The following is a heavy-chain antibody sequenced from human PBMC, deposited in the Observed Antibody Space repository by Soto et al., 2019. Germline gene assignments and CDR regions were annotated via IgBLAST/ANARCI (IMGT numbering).Heavy chain of an antibody. CDR1: GGSISSSSYY. D-gene: IGHD3-9*01. CDR2: IYYSGST. CDR3: ARHAQNYDILTGYASNWFDP. V-gene: IGHV4-39*01. J-gene: IGHJ5*02. Sequence: SETLSLTCTVSGGSISSSSYYWGWIRQPPGKGLEWIGSIYYSGSTYYNPSLKSRVTISVDTSKNQFSLKLSSVTAADTAVYYCARHAQNYDILTGYASNWFDPWGQGTLVTVSS.